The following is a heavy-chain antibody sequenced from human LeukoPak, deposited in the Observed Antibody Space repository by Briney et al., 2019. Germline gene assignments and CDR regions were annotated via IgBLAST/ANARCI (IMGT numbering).Heavy chain of an antibody. CDR3: AKDGRGYYDSSGYLDY. D-gene: IGHD3-22*01. V-gene: IGHV3-9*01. CDR1: GFTFDDYA. Sequence: PGGSLRLSCAASGFTFDDYAMHWVRQAPGKGLEWVSGISWNSGSIGYADSVKGRFTISRDNAKNSLYLQMNSLRAEDTALYYCAKDGRGYYDSSGYLDYRGQGTLVTVSS. J-gene: IGHJ4*02. CDR2: ISWNSGSI.